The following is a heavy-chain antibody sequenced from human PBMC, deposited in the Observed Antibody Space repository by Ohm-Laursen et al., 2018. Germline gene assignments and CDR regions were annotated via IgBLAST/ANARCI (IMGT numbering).Heavy chain of an antibody. J-gene: IGHJ3*02. V-gene: IGHV3-11*01. D-gene: IGHD3-10*01. CDR2: ISSSGDTI. Sequence: SLRLSCAASGFTFSDYYMSWIRQAPGKGLEYVSYISSSGDTIYYADSVKGRFTISRDNAKNSLYLQMNSLRAEDTAVYYCARDRSYLDAFHIWGQGTIITVSS. CDR3: ARDRSYLDAFHI. CDR1: GFTFSDYY.